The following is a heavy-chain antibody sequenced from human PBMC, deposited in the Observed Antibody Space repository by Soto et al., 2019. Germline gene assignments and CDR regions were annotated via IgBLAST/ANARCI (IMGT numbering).Heavy chain of an antibody. CDR1: GYTLTELS. J-gene: IGHJ4*02. D-gene: IGHD5-12*01. V-gene: IGHV1-24*01. Sequence: ASVKVSCKVSGYTLTELSMHWVRQAPGKGLEWMGGFDPEDGETIYAQKFQGRVTMTEDTSTDTAYMELSSLRSEDTAVYYCATAFNSGYEVCLDYWGQGTLVTVSS. CDR3: ATAFNSGYEVCLDY. CDR2: FDPEDGET.